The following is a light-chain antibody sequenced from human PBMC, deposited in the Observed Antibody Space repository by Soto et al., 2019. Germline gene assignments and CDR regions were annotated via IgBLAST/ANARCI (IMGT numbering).Light chain of an antibody. V-gene: IGKV1-5*03. CDR1: QSISSW. Sequence: DIQMTQSPSTLSASVGDRVTITCRASQSISSWLDWYQQKPGKAPKLLIYKASSLESGVPSRFSGSGSGTEFTLTISSLQPDDFATYYCQQYKSYWTFGQGTKVEIK. CDR2: KAS. CDR3: QQYKSYWT. J-gene: IGKJ1*01.